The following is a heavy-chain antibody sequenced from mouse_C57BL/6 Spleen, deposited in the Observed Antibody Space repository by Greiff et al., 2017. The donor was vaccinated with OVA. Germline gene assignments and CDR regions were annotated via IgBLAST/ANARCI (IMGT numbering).Heavy chain of an antibody. CDR3: AREGITTVEDYFDY. D-gene: IGHD1-1*01. J-gene: IGHJ2*01. V-gene: IGHV1-53*01. CDR1: GYTFTSYW. CDR2: INPSNGGT. Sequence: QVHVKQPGTELVKPGASVKLSCKASGYTFTSYWMHWVKQRPGQGLEWIGNINPSNGGTNYNEKFKSKATLTVDKSSSTAYMQLSSLTSEDSAVYYCAREGITTVEDYFDYWGQGTTLTVSS.